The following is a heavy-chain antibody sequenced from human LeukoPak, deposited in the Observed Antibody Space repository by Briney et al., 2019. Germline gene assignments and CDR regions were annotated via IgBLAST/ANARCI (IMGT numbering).Heavy chain of an antibody. J-gene: IGHJ5*02. D-gene: IGHD1-1*01. V-gene: IGHV3-66*01. CDR3: AKDTGTAGGWFDP. Sequence: GGSLRLSCAASRFTVSSNYMTWVRQAPGKGLEWVSVIYSGGNTYYADSVKGRFTISRDNSKNTLYLQMNSLRAEDTALYYCAKDTGTAGGWFDPWGQGTLVSVSS. CDR1: RFTVSSNY. CDR2: IYSGGNT.